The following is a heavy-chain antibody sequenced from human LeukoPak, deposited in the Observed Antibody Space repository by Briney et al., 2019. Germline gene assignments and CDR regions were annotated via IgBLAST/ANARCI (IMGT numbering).Heavy chain of an antibody. CDR3: ARDRGTWNDDGFDY. D-gene: IGHD1-1*01. CDR1: GGSISSYY. Sequence: SETLSLTCTVSGGSISSYYWSWIRQPAGKGLEWIGRIYISGSTNYNPSLKSRVTMSVDTSKNQFSLKLSSVTAADTAVYYCARDRGTWNDDGFDYWGQGALVTVSS. J-gene: IGHJ4*02. CDR2: IYISGST. V-gene: IGHV4-4*07.